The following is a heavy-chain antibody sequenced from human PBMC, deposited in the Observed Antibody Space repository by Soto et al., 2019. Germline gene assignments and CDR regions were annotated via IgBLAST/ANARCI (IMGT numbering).Heavy chain of an antibody. CDR1: GFTFSSYS. CDR2: ISSSSSTI. V-gene: IGHV3-48*02. J-gene: IGHJ6*02. CDR3: ARDQKIVATRSRYYGMDV. Sequence: GGSLRLSCAASGFTFSSYSMNWVRQAPGKGLEWVSYISSSSSTIYYADSVKGRFTISRDNAKNSLYLQMNSLRDEDTAVYYCARDQKIVATRSRYYGMDVWGQGTTVTVSS. D-gene: IGHD5-12*01.